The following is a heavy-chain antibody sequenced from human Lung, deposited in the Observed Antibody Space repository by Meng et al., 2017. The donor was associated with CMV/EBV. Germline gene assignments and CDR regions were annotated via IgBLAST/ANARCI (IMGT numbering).Heavy chain of an antibody. CDR1: GYSISGTYY. V-gene: IGHV4-38-2*01. Sequence: SEPLSLTCVASGYSISGTYYWGWIRQPPGKGLEWIGSVYHSGNTYYNPSLETRVTLSLDTPKNQFSLNLRSVTAADTAVYYFATHPPGYWGQGTLVTVSS. J-gene: IGHJ4*02. CDR2: VYHSGNT. CDR3: ATHPPGY.